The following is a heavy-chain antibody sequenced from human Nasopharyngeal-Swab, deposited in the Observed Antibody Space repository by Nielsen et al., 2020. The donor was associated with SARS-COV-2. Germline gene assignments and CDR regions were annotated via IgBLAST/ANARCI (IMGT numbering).Heavy chain of an antibody. CDR1: GFTVGNHY. Sequence: GGSLRLSCAASGFTVGNHYMNWVRQAPGKGLQWVSVIYSGGSTYYADYVKGRFTISRDNSKNMVYLQMNSLRAEDTAVYYCARDPGSYYFDFWGQGTLVTVSS. D-gene: IGHD3-10*01. V-gene: IGHV3-53*01. CDR3: ARDPGSYYFDF. J-gene: IGHJ4*02. CDR2: IYSGGST.